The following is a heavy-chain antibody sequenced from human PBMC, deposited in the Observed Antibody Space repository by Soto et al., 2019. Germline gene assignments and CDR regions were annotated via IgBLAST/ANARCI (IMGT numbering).Heavy chain of an antibody. V-gene: IGHV3-30*18. CDR3: AKEGTQLGSFDY. CDR1: GFTFISYG. D-gene: IGHD6-6*01. J-gene: IGHJ4*02. CDR2: ISYDGSNK. Sequence: WGSLRLSCAASGFTFISYGIHFVRQAPVKGLEWVAVISYDGSNKYYADSVKGRFTISRDNSKNTLYLQMNSLRAEDTAVYYCAKEGTQLGSFDYWGQGTLVTVSS.